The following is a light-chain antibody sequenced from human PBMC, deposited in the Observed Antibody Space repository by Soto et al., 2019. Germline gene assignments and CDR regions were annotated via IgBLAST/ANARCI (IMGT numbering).Light chain of an antibody. J-gene: IGLJ1*01. CDR1: ISNIGSKT. V-gene: IGLV1-44*01. CDR3: AAWDASMSGYV. Sequence: QSVLTQPPSASGSPGQGVTISCSGSISNIGSKTVKWYQQFPGTAPQLLIYSDDQRPPGVPARFSASKSATSAALAISGLQAEDEADYYCAAWDASMSGYVFGTGTKVTVL. CDR2: SDD.